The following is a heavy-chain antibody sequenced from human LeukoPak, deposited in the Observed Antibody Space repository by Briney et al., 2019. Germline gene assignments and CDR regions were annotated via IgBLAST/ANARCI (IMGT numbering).Heavy chain of an antibody. CDR1: GFTFSSYG. V-gene: IGHV3-33*01. Sequence: GGSLRLSCAASGFTFSSYGMHWVRQAPGKGLEWVAVIWYDGSNKYYAVSVKGRFTISRDNSKNTLYLQMNSLRAEDTAVYYCARSYYDSLPLDYWGQGTLVTVSS. CDR3: ARSYYDSLPLDY. D-gene: IGHD3-22*01. J-gene: IGHJ4*02. CDR2: IWYDGSNK.